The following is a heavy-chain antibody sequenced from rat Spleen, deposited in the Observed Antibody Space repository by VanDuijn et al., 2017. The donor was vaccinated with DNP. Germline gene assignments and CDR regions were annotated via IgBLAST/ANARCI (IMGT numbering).Heavy chain of an antibody. V-gene: IGHV2-32*01. J-gene: IGHJ3*01. CDR3: TRALAGYNDWFAY. Sequence: QVQLKESGPGLVRPSETLSLTCTVSGFSLTSYHVSWVRQPPGKGLEWMGVIWDDGSTAYNSALKSRLSISRDTSKSQVFLKMNSLQTDDTGTYYCTRALAGYNDWFAYWGRGTLVTVSS. CDR1: GFSLTSYH. CDR2: IWDDGST. D-gene: IGHD1-4*01.